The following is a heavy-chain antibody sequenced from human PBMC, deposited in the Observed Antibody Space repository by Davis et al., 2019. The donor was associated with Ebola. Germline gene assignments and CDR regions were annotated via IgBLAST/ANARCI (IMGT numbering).Heavy chain of an antibody. CDR3: ASRRGGWGFDY. J-gene: IGHJ4*02. CDR2: IYPGDSDT. V-gene: IGHV5-51*01. D-gene: IGHD3-16*01. Sequence: PGGSLRLSCKGSGYSFTSYWIGWARQMPGKGLEWMGIIYPGDSDTRYSPSFQGQVTISADKSISTAYLQWSSLKASDTAVYYCASRRGGWGFDYWGQGSLVTVSS. CDR1: GYSFTSYW.